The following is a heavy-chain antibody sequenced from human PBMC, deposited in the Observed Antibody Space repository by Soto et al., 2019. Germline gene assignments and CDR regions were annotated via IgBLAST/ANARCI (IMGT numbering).Heavy chain of an antibody. V-gene: IGHV4-34*01. CDR2: INHSGST. CDR3: ARGREVDIVATIMGWFDP. D-gene: IGHD5-12*01. Sequence: PSETLSLTCAVYGGSFSGYYWSWIRQPPGKGLEWIGEINHSGSTNYNPSLKSRVTISVDTSKNQFSLKLSSVTAADTAVYYCARGREVDIVATIMGWFDPWGQGTLVTVSS. CDR1: GGSFSGYY. J-gene: IGHJ5*02.